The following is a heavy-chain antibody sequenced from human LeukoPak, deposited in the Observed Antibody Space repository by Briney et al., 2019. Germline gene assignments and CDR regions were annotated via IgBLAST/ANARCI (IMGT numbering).Heavy chain of an antibody. Sequence: PSETLSLTCTVSGGSISSGGYYWRWIRQHPGKGLEWIGYIYYSGSTYYNPSLKSRVTISVDTSKNQFSLKLSSVTAADTAVYYCARDSSSWNWFDPWGQGTLVTASS. CDR3: ARDSSSWNWFDP. D-gene: IGHD6-13*01. V-gene: IGHV4-31*03. CDR1: GGSISSGGYY. CDR2: IYYSGST. J-gene: IGHJ5*02.